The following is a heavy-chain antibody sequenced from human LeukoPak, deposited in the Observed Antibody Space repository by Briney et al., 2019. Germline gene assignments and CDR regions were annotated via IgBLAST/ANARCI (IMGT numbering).Heavy chain of an antibody. D-gene: IGHD3-10*01. J-gene: IGHJ4*02. CDR2: INPIFNIL. V-gene: IGHV1-69*13. CDR3: AAGRRLGELFFDY. Sequence: GASVKVSCKASEGTFGAYSIDWVRQAPGQGLDWVGGINPIFNILYYAQNFQGRVTITADESTNTAFLELDSLKHDDTAVYYCAAGRRLGELFFDYWGQGTLVTVSS. CDR1: EGTFGAYS.